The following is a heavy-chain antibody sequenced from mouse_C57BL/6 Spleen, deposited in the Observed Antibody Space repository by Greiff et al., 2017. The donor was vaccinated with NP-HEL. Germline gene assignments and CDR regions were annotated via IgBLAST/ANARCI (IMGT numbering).Heavy chain of an antibody. CDR1: GYAFSSSW. CDR3: ANHYYGSSYRFAC. D-gene: IGHD1-1*01. V-gene: IGHV1-82*01. CDR2: IYPGDGDT. J-gene: IGHJ3*01. Sequence: VQLQQSGPELVKPGASVKISCKASGYAFSSSWMNWVKQRPGKGLEWIGRIYPGDGDTNYNGKFKGKATLTADKSSSTAYMQLSSLTSEDSAVYFCANHYYGSSYRFACWGQGTLVTVSA.